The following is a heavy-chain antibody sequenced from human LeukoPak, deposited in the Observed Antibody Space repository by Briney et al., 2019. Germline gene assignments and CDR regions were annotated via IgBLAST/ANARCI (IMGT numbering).Heavy chain of an antibody. Sequence: SETLSLTCVVSGYSISSGYYWGWIRQPPGKGLEWIGSIYYSGSTYYNPSLKSRVTISVDTSKNQFSLKLSSVTAADTAVYYCARQAGGGTFDYWGQGTLVTVSS. CDR3: ARQAGGGTFDY. CDR1: GYSISSGYY. V-gene: IGHV4-38-2*01. CDR2: IYYSGST. D-gene: IGHD6-19*01. J-gene: IGHJ4*02.